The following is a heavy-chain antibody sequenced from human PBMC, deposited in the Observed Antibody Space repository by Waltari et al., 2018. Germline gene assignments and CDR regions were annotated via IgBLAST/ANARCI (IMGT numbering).Heavy chain of an antibody. Sequence: EVQLVESGGGLVQPGGSLRLSCAASGFTFSSYSMNWVRQAPGKGLEWVSYISSSSSTIYYADSVKGRFTISRDNAKNSLYLQMNSLRAEDTAVYYCARGPPFGELLYWFDPWGQGTLVTVSS. CDR2: ISSSSSTI. CDR1: GFTFSSYS. J-gene: IGHJ5*02. CDR3: ARGPPFGELLYWFDP. V-gene: IGHV3-48*04. D-gene: IGHD3-10*01.